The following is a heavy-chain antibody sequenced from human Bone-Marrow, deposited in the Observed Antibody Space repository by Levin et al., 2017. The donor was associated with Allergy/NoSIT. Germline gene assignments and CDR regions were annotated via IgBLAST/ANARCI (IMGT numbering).Heavy chain of an antibody. D-gene: IGHD6-6*01. J-gene: IGHJ5*02. CDR1: GGSISSGGYY. Sequence: LRLSCTVSGGSISSGGYYWSWIRQHPGKGLEWIGYIYYSGSTYYNPSLKSRVTISVDTSKNQFSLKLSSVTAADTAVYYCARDFGVSSSSGRNWFDPWGQGTLVTVSS. V-gene: IGHV4-31*03. CDR2: IYYSGST. CDR3: ARDFGVSSSSGRNWFDP.